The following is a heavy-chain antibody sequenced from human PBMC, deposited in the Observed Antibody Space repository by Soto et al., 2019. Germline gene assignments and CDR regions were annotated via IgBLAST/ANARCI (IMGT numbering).Heavy chain of an antibody. Sequence: GGSLRLSCAASGFTFSNAWMSWVRQAPGKGLEWVGRIKSKTDGGTTDYAAPVKGRFTISRDDSKNTLYLQMNSLKTEDTAVYYCTKGYCSGGSCYHNWFDPWGQGTLVTVSS. D-gene: IGHD2-15*01. CDR3: TKGYCSGGSCYHNWFDP. V-gene: IGHV3-15*01. CDR1: GFTFSNAW. J-gene: IGHJ5*02. CDR2: IKSKTDGGTT.